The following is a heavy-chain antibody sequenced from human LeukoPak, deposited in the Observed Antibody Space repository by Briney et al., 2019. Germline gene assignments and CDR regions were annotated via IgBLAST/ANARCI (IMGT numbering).Heavy chain of an antibody. D-gene: IGHD3-22*01. Sequence: GGSLRLSCAASGFTFDDYGMSWVRQAPGKGLEWVSGINWNGGSTGYADSVKGRFTISRDNAKNSLYLQMNSLRAKDTALYYCARGPTRYYYDSSGYYYSEYFQHWGQGTLVTVSS. CDR3: ARGPTRYYYDSSGYYYSEYFQH. J-gene: IGHJ1*01. CDR1: GFTFDDYG. CDR2: INWNGGST. V-gene: IGHV3-20*04.